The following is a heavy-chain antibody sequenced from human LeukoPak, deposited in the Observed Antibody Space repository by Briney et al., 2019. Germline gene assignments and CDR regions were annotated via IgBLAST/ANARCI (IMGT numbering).Heavy chain of an antibody. J-gene: IGHJ4*02. CDR3: ARGRVWYYYDSSGCWNY. Sequence: GASVKVSCKASGYTFTSYDINWVRQATGQGLEGMGWMNPNSGNTGYAQKFQGRVTMTRNTSISTAYMELSSLRSEDTAVYYCARGRVWYYYDSSGCWNYWGQGTLVTVSS. CDR1: GYTFTSYD. D-gene: IGHD3-22*01. CDR2: MNPNSGNT. V-gene: IGHV1-8*01.